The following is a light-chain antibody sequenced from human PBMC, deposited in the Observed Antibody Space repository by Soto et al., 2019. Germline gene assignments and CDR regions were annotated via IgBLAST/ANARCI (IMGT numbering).Light chain of an antibody. CDR2: AAS. Sequence: EIVMTQSPATLSVSPGDRATLSCRASQSVYSNLAWYQQKPGQAPRLLIYAASTRATGIPARFSGSGSGTEFTLTISSLQSEDFALYYCQQYNKCPLTFGGGTRVEIK. J-gene: IGKJ4*01. V-gene: IGKV3-15*01. CDR1: QSVYSN. CDR3: QQYNKCPLT.